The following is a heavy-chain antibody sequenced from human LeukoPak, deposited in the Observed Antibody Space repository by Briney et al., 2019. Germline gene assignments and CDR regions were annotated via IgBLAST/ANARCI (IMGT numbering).Heavy chain of an antibody. CDR3: ASAIFGVVTPEYFQH. J-gene: IGHJ1*01. D-gene: IGHD3-3*01. CDR1: GGSIRRGEYF. Sequence: SETLSLTRTVSGGSIRRGEYFGNSARQHPGEGLEGIGYIYYSANTYYNPSLRTRVTISLDPSKNQFSLKLSSVTAADTAVYCCASAIFGVVTPEYFQHWGEGALVTVSS. V-gene: IGHV4-31*03. CDR2: IYYSANT.